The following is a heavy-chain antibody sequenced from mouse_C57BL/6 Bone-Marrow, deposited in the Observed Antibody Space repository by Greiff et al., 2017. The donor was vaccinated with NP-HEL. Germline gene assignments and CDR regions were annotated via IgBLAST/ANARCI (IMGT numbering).Heavy chain of an antibody. J-gene: IGHJ4*01. CDR3: ARAGSDGYDNARDY. CDR2: ISYDGSN. V-gene: IGHV3-6*01. D-gene: IGHD2-2*01. Sequence: VQLKESGPGLVKPSQSLSLTCSVTGYSITSGYYWNWIRQFPGNKLEWMGYISYDGSNNYNPSLKNRISITRDTSKNQFFLKLNSVTTEDTATYDCARAGSDGYDNARDYWGKGTSVTVAS. CDR1: GYSITSGYY.